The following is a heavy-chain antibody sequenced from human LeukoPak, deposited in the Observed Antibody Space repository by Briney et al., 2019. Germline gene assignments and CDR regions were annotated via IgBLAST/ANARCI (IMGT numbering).Heavy chain of an antibody. CDR3: ARDQGYCSSTSCPYYYYYMDV. J-gene: IGHJ6*03. CDR2: INPNSGGT. D-gene: IGHD2-2*01. V-gene: IGHV1-2*02. Sequence: ASVKVSCKASGYTFTGYYMHWVRQAPGQGLEWMGWINPNSGGTKYAQKFQGRVTMTRDTPISTAYMDLSRLRSDDTAVYYCARDQGYCSSTSCPYYYYYMDVWGKGTTVTVSS. CDR1: GYTFTGYY.